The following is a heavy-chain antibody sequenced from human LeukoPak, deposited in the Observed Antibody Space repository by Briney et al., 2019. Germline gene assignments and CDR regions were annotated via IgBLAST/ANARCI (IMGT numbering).Heavy chain of an antibody. CDR2: IYYSGST. V-gene: IGHV4-30-4*08. J-gene: IGHJ4*02. Sequence: SETLSLTCTVSGGSISSGDYYWRWIRQPPGKGLEWIGYIYYSGSTYYNPSLKSRVTISVDTSKNQFSLKLSSVTAADTAVYYCARGALAYDFWSGYYGTGSFDYWGQGTLVTVSS. D-gene: IGHD3-3*01. CDR1: GGSISSGDYY. CDR3: ARGALAYDFWSGYYGTGSFDY.